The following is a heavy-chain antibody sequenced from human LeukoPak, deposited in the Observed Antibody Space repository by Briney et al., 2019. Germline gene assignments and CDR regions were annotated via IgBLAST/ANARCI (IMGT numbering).Heavy chain of an antibody. D-gene: IGHD3-22*01. CDR2: VSSSGSIK. CDR3: ARTYYDNSGYYSAFDI. J-gene: IGHJ3*02. V-gene: IGHV3-48*02. Sequence: GGSLRLSCAASGFTFSDYSKNWVRQAPGKGLEWGSYVSSSGSIKYYGDSVKGRSTITRDNAKNSLYLQKSSLVDEDTALWYCARTYYDNSGYYSAFDIWGQGTMVTVSS. CDR1: GFTFSDYS.